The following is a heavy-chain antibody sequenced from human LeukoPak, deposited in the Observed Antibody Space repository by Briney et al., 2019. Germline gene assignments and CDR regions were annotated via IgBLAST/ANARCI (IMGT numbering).Heavy chain of an antibody. D-gene: IGHD6-25*01. V-gene: IGHV4-39*07. CDR1: GGSISSSSYY. J-gene: IGHJ4*02. Sequence: PSETLSLTCTVSGGSISSSSYYWGWIRQPPGKGLEWIGSIYYSGSTYYNPSLKSRVTISVDTSENQFSLKLSSVSTADTAIYYCVGMSAGYYFDCWGQGALVTVSS. CDR3: VGMSAGYYFDC. CDR2: IYYSGST.